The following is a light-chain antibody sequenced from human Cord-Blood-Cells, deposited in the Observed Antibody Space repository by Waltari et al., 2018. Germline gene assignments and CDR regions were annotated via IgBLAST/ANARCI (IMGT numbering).Light chain of an antibody. V-gene: IGLV2-23*01. CDR3: CSYAGSSTWV. Sequence: QPALPQPPPVSGSPGQSNTISCTGTRRDGGSYNLVSWYQPHPVKAPKLMIYEGSKRPSGVSNLFSGSNSGNTAALTISVLQAEDGADYYCCSYAGSSTWVFGGGTKLTVL. CDR1: RRDGGSYNL. J-gene: IGLJ3*02. CDR2: EGS.